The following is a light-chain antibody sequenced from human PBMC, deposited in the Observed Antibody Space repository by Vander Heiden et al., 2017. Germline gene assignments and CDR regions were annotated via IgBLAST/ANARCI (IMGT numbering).Light chain of an antibody. CDR1: SNNVGDQG. J-gene: IGLJ3*02. CDR2: MDN. V-gene: IGLV10-54*04. Sequence: QAGLTKPHQMSKGLRQTATLTCTGNSNNVGDQGAAWMQQHQGHPPKLLSNMDNYRPSGISERFSASRSGNTASLTITGLQPEDESDYYCSAWDSSLNVWVFGGGTKLTVL. CDR3: SAWDSSLNVWV.